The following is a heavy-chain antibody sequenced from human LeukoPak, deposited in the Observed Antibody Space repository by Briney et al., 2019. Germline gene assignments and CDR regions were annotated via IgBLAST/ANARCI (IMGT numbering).Heavy chain of an antibody. J-gene: IGHJ4*02. CDR1: GGTFSSYA. Sequence: ASVKVSCKASGGTFSSYAISWVRQAPGQGLEWMGGIIPIFGTANYAQKFQGRVTITADESTSTAYMELSSLRSEDTAVYYCARTLYCSSTSCYPRGYYDLWGQGTLVTVSS. V-gene: IGHV1-69*01. D-gene: IGHD2-2*01. CDR3: ARTLYCSSTSCYPRGYYDL. CDR2: IIPIFGTA.